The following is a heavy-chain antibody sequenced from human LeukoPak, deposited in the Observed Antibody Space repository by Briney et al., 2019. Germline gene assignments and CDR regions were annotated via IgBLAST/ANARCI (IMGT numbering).Heavy chain of an antibody. CDR3: VTQFSISWHS. J-gene: IGHJ4*02. CDR1: GFTFHDYW. Sequence: GGSLRLSCAVSGFTFHDYWMTWVRQAPGKGLEWVANMNQDGSEKHYVDSVKGRFTISRDNSENSLYLQMNSLRADDTAVYYCVTQFSISWHSWVQGTLVTVSS. D-gene: IGHD6-13*01. V-gene: IGHV3-7*03. CDR2: MNQDGSEK.